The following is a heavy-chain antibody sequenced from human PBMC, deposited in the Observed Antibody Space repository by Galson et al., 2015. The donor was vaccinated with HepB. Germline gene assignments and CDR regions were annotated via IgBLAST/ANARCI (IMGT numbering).Heavy chain of an antibody. Sequence: SLRLSCAASGFTFSSYSMNWVRQAPGKGLEWVAVISYDGSNKYYADSVKGRFTISRDNSKNTLYLQMNSLRAEDTAVYYCASPLGYCSSTSCYSIDYWGQGTLVTVSS. CDR1: GFTFSSYS. D-gene: IGHD2-2*02. CDR3: ASPLGYCSSTSCYSIDY. V-gene: IGHV3-30*03. CDR2: ISYDGSNK. J-gene: IGHJ4*02.